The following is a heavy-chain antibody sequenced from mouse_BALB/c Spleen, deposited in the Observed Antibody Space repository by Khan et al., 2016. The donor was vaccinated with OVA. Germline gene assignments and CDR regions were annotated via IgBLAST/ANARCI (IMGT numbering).Heavy chain of an antibody. V-gene: IGHV1S135*01. CDR1: GYSFTSYY. CDR2: IDPFSGGS. Sequence: IQLVQSGPELMKPGASVKISCKASGYSFTSYYIHWVMQRHGESLEWIGYIDPFSGGSTYNQKFKGKATLTVDKSSSTAYIHLSNLTSEDSAVYYCTRHGYVAWFTYWGQGTVVTVSA. J-gene: IGHJ3*01. D-gene: IGHD2-2*01. CDR3: TRHGYVAWFTY.